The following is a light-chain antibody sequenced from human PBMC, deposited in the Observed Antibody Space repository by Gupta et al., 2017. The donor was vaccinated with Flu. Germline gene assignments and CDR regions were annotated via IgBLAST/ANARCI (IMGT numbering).Light chain of an antibody. CDR3: QQSYILPLT. CDR1: QNIGNY. J-gene: IGKJ4*01. CDR2: GAS. V-gene: IGKV1-39*01. Sequence: DVQMTQSPSSLPASVGDTVTLTCRASQNIGNYLNWYQHRPGKAPRLLISGASELQSGAPSRFSGSGSGTDFTLTIYALQSEDFATYYCQQSYILPLTLGGGTEV.